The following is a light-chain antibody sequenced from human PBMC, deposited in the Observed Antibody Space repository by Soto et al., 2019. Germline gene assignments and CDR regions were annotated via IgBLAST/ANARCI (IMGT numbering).Light chain of an antibody. CDR1: QSISSY. CDR3: QQSYSIPWT. CDR2: AAS. V-gene: IGKV1-39*01. Sequence: DIQMTQSPSSLSASVGDRVTITCRASQSISSYLNWYQQKPGKAPKVLIYAASSLQSGVPSGFSGSGSGTDFTLTISSLQPEDFATYYCQQSYSIPWTFGQGTKVDIK. J-gene: IGKJ1*01.